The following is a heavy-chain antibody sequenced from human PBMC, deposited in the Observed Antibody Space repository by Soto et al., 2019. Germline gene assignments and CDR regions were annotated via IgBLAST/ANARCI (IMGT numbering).Heavy chain of an antibody. CDR1: GFSVSDSS. V-gene: IGHV3-53*02. CDR3: ARDLGWNDLLNTYYYGMDV. J-gene: IGHJ6*02. Sequence: EVQLVETGGGLIQPGGSLRLSCEVSGFSVSDSSMSWVRQAPGKGLEWVSVFYRGGSTDYADSVKGRGTVSRDTFKNTLFLQIDSLTVEDTAVYLCARDLGWNDLLNTYYYGMDVWGQGTTVTVS. CDR2: FYRGGST. D-gene: IGHD1-1*01.